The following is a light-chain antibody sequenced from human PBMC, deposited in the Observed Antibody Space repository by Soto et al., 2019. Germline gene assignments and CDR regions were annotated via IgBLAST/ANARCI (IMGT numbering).Light chain of an antibody. CDR1: QSVSSS. CDR3: QQYNNWPLT. V-gene: IGKV3-15*01. Sequence: EILMTQSPSTLSVSPGDRATLSCRASQSVSSSLAWYQQKPGQAPRLLIYSASTRATAIPARFSGSGSGTEFTLTISSLQSEDFAVYHCQQYNNWPLTFGGGTKVEIK. J-gene: IGKJ4*01. CDR2: SAS.